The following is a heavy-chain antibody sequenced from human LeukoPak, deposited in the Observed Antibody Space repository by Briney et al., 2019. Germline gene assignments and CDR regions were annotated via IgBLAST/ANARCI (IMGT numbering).Heavy chain of an antibody. D-gene: IGHD5-12*01. CDR2: IYYSGST. V-gene: IGHV4-39*02. J-gene: IGHJ4*02. CDR3: AREGYSGYDSRVDY. CDR1: GGSISSNNYY. Sequence: SETLSLTCSVSGGSISSNNYYWAWIRQPPGMGLEWIGNIYYSGSTFYNPSLKSRVSIAIDTSKNQFSLKLNSVTAADTAVYYCAREGYSGYDSRVDYWGQGTLVTVSS.